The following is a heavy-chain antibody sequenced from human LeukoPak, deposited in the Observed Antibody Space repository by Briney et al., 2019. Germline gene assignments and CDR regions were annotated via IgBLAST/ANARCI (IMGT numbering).Heavy chain of an antibody. CDR3: ARDRSGWYYFDY. V-gene: IGHV3-7*03. Sequence: GGSLRLSCAASGFTFSSYWMSWVREAPGKGLECVANIKQDGSEKYYVDSVKGRFTISRDNAKNSLYLQMNSLRAEDTAVYYCARDRSGWYYFDYWGQGTLVTVSS. D-gene: IGHD6-19*01. J-gene: IGHJ4*02. CDR1: GFTFSSYW. CDR2: IKQDGSEK.